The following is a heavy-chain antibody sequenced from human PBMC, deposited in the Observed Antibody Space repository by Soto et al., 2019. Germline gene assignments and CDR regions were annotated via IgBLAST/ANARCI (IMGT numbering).Heavy chain of an antibody. Sequence: GGSLRLSCAASGFTFSSYGMHPVRQAPDKGLEWVAVIGYDGSNKYYADSVKGRFTSSRDNSKNTLYLQMSSLRAEDTAVYYCVENSYGDSGFDYWGQRALVTVSS. J-gene: IGHJ4*02. CDR2: IGYDGSNK. CDR3: VENSYGDSGFDY. V-gene: IGHV3-33*01. CDR1: GFTFSSYG. D-gene: IGHD4-17*01.